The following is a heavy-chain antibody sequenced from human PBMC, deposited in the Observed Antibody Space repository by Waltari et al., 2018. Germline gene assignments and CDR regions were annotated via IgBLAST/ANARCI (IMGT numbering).Heavy chain of an antibody. D-gene: IGHD3-10*01. CDR3: ARGRRALWFGELLADY. CDR1: GGSFSGYS. Sequence: QVQLQQWGAGLLQPSGPLSLTCAVYGGSFSGYSWSWIRQPPGKGQEWMGGINHSGSTNYNPALKSRVTISVDTSKNQFSLKLSSVTAADTAVYYCARGRRALWFGELLADYWGQGTLVTVSS. V-gene: IGHV4-34*01. J-gene: IGHJ4*02. CDR2: INHSGST.